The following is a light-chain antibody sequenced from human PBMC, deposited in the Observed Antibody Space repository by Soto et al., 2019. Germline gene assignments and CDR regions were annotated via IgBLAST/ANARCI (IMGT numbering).Light chain of an antibody. CDR3: QPRSNWPPT. CDR1: QSVSSY. J-gene: IGKJ3*01. Sequence: EIVLTQSPATLSLSPGERATLSCRASQSVSSYLAWYQQKPGQAPRLLIYDASNRATGIPARFSGSGSGTDFTLTISSLEPADFAVYYCQPRSNWPPTFGPGNNVAIK. CDR2: DAS. V-gene: IGKV3-11*01.